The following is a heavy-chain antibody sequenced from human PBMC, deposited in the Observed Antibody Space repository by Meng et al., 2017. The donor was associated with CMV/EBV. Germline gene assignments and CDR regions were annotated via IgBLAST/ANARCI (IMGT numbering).Heavy chain of an antibody. CDR1: GGSISSSSYY. D-gene: IGHD3-22*01. Sequence: SETLSLTCTVSGGSISSSSYYWGWIRQPPGKGLEWIGSIYYSGSTYYNPSLKSRVTISVDTSKNQFSLKLSSVTAADTVVYYCARGLRNYYDSSGPAYYFDYWGQGTLVTVSS. CDR2: IYYSGST. J-gene: IGHJ4*02. V-gene: IGHV4-39*07. CDR3: ARGLRNYYDSSGPAYYFDY.